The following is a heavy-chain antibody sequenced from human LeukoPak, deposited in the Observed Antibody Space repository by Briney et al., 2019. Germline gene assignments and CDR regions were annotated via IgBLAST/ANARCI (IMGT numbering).Heavy chain of an antibody. V-gene: IGHV4-38-2*02. CDR3: ARGVDGNGYFDY. J-gene: IGHJ4*02. D-gene: IGHD2-8*01. Sequence: PSETLSLTCSVSGDSITGYYWGWIRQPPGKGLEWIGNIYYTGNTYYNSSLKSRVTISLDTSKNQFSLKVISMTAADTAVYYCARGVDGNGYFDYWGQGTLVTVS. CDR1: GDSITGYY. CDR2: IYYTGNT.